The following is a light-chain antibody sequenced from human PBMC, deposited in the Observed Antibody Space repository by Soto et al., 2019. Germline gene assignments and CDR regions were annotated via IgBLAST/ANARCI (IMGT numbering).Light chain of an antibody. CDR2: HTT. V-gene: IGKV3-11*01. CDR1: QSIDSY. J-gene: IGKJ5*01. Sequence: IVLTQSPATLSLSPGERATLSCRASQSIDSYLALCQEKAGQAPRVHFYHTTVSATCIPGRFSGSGSGTDFPPTLSSLWPGDCAVYFFPQRSYWPITFGQGTRLE. CDR3: PQRSYWPIT.